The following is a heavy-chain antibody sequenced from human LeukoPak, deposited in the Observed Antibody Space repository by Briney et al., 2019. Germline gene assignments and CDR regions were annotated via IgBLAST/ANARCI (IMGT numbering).Heavy chain of an antibody. CDR3: ARDSSADAFDI. J-gene: IGHJ3*02. CDR2: IYYSGST. V-gene: IGHV4-59*12. Sequence: SETLSLTCTVSGGAISSYYWSWIRQPPGKGLEWIGYIYYSGSTNYNPSLKSRVTISVDTSKNQFSLKLSSVTAADTAVHYCARDSSADAFDIWGQGTTVTVSS. CDR1: GGAISSYY.